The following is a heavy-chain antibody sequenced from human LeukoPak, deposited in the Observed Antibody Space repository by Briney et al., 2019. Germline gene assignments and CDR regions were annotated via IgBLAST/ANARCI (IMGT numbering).Heavy chain of an antibody. Sequence: HPGGSLRLSCAASGFTVSSNYMSWVRQAPGKGLEWVSVIYSGGSAYYAGSVKGRFTISRDNSKNTLYLQMNSLRAEDTAVYYCAGSGSLYGMDAWGQGTTVTVSS. CDR1: GFTVSSNY. V-gene: IGHV3-53*01. CDR2: IYSGGSA. CDR3: AGSGSLYGMDA. D-gene: IGHD1-26*01. J-gene: IGHJ6*02.